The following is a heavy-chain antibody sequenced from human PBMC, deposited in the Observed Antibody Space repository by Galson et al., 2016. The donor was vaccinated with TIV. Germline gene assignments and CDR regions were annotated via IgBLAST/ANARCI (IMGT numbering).Heavy chain of an antibody. CDR1: GGTFRSYA. Sequence: SVKVSCKGSGGTFRSYAISWVRQAPGQGLEWMGGIIGAFAAVNYAQKFQGRVTISADESTSTVYMEVSSLRSEDTAVYYCARGPQYSRDRLDVWGQGTAVTVSS. D-gene: IGHD2-21*01. CDR3: ARGPQYSRDRLDV. CDR2: IIGAFAAV. J-gene: IGHJ6*02. V-gene: IGHV1-69*13.